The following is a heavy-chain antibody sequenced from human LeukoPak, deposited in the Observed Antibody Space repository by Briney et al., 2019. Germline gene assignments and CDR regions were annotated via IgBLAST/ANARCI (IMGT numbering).Heavy chain of an antibody. J-gene: IGHJ4*02. D-gene: IGHD3-22*01. V-gene: IGHV1/OR15-1*02. CDR3: ARDRRVDYYDSSGYPNAPFDY. CDR1: GYIFTDYY. Sequence: ASVKVSCKASGYIFTDYYMHWVRQAPGQELGWMGRINPNSGGTNYAQKFQGRVTMTRDTSISTAYTELSSLRSEDTAVYYCARDRRVDYYDSSGYPNAPFDYWGQGTLVTVSS. CDR2: INPNSGGT.